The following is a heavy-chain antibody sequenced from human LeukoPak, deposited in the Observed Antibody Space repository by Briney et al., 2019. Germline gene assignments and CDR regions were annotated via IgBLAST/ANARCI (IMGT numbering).Heavy chain of an antibody. Sequence: GGSLRLSCAASGFTFSSYAMSWVRQAPGKGLEWVSAISGSGGSTYYADSVKGRFTISRDNSKNTLYLQMNSLRAEGTAVHYCAKLPSTYGDYAGNWFDPWGQGTLVTVSS. J-gene: IGHJ5*02. CDR3: AKLPSTYGDYAGNWFDP. D-gene: IGHD4-17*01. CDR1: GFTFSSYA. V-gene: IGHV3-23*01. CDR2: ISGSGGST.